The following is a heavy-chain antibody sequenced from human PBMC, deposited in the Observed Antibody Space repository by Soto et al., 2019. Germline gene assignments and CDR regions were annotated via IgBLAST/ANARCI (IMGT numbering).Heavy chain of an antibody. CDR3: ARRKYLDY. J-gene: IGHJ4*02. V-gene: IGHV3-49*03. D-gene: IGHD6-6*01. Sequence: PGGSLRLSCTTSGLTFGDYAMSWFRQAPGKGLEWIGYIRSNTYGGTTEYAASVKGRFTISRDDSKRVAHLQMNSLETEDTAVYFCARRKYLDYWGQGTLVTVSS. CDR1: GLTFGDYA. CDR2: IRSNTYGGTT.